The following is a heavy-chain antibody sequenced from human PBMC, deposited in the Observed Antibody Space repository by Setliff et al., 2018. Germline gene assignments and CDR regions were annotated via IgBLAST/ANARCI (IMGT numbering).Heavy chain of an antibody. CDR2: IYHSGYT. V-gene: IGHV4-59*01. CDR1: GGSISPYY. CDR3: ARGLHDTSDDYYVGAFDM. J-gene: IGHJ3*02. D-gene: IGHD3-22*01. Sequence: SETLSLTCTVSGGSISPYYWSWIRQPPGKGLEWAGYIYHSGYTSYNPSLKSRVTLSVDTSKNKLFLRLTSVTAADTALYYCARGLHDTSDDYYVGAFDMWGLGTKVTVSS.